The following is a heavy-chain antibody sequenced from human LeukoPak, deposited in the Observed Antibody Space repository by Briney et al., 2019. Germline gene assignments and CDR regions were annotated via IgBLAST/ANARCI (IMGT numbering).Heavy chain of an antibody. V-gene: IGHV3-48*03. CDR3: ARDPQDSSSWYFDY. CDR2: ISRSATTI. Sequence: GSLRLSCAASGFTFSSYEMNWVRQAPGKGLEWVSSISRSATTIYYADSVKGRFTISRDNAKNSLYLQMNSLRAEDTAVYYCARDPQDSSSWYFDYWGQGTLVTVSS. J-gene: IGHJ4*02. CDR1: GFTFSSYE. D-gene: IGHD6-13*01.